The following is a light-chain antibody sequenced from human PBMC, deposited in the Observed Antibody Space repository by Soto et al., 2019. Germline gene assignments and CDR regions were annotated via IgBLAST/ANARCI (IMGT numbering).Light chain of an antibody. CDR2: GAS. CDR1: PGIATF. J-gene: IGKJ3*01. Sequence: IQLTQSPSSLSASVGDRVTISCRASPGIATFLAWYQQKTGKAPKLLIYGASTLQSGVPSRFSGSGSGTDFTLTISSLQPEDFATYYCQQLNSFPIPFGPGTKVDIK. V-gene: IGKV1-9*01. CDR3: QQLNSFPIP.